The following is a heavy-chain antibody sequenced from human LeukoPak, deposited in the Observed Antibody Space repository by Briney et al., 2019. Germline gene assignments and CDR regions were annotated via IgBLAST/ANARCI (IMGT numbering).Heavy chain of an antibody. CDR2: IYYSGST. V-gene: IGHV4-31*03. D-gene: IGHD3-16*02. J-gene: IGHJ4*02. CDR3: ARGVRYYDYVWGSCRAPFDY. Sequence: SQTLSLTCTVSGGSISSGGYYWSWIRQHPGKGLEWIGYIYYSGSTNYNPSLKSRVTISVDTSKNQFSLKLSSVTAADTAVYYCARGVRYYDYVWGSCRAPFDYWGQGTLVTVSS. CDR1: GGSISSGGYY.